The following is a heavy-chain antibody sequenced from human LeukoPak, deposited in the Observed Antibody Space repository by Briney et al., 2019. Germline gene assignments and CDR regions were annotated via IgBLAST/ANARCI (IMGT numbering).Heavy chain of an antibody. Sequence: PGGSLRLSCAASGFTFSSYSMNWIRQAPGKGLEWVSYISSSGSTIYYADSVKGRFTISRDNAKNSLYLQMNSLRAEDTAVYYCASHYDSSSFDYRGQGTLVTVSS. CDR2: ISSSGSTI. V-gene: IGHV3-48*04. J-gene: IGHJ4*02. CDR3: ASHYDSSSFDY. D-gene: IGHD3-22*01. CDR1: GFTFSSYS.